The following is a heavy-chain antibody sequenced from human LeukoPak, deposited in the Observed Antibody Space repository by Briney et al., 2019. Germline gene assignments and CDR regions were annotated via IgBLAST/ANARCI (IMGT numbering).Heavy chain of an antibody. CDR1: GGSCRGYY. CDR3: ARGCVFDY. CDR2: INHSGST. J-gene: IGHJ4*02. V-gene: IGHV4-34*01. Sequence: SETLSLTCAVYGGSCRGYYWSWIRQPPGKGLEWIGEINHSGSTNYNPSLKSRVTISVDTSKNQFSLKLSSVTAADTAVYYCARGCVFDYWGQGTLVTVSS.